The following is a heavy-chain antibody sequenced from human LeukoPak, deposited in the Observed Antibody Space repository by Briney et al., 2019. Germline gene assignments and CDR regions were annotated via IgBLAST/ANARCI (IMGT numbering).Heavy chain of an antibody. J-gene: IGHJ3*02. V-gene: IGHV3-11*03. CDR1: GFTFSDYY. D-gene: IGHD3-9*01. CDR2: ISSSSSYT. Sequence: GGSLRLSCAASGFTFSDYYMSWIRQAPGKGLEWVSYISSSSSYTNYADSVKGRFTISRDNAKNSLYLQMNSPRAEDTAVYYCATNYDILTGSPKDDAFDIWGQGTMVTVSS. CDR3: ATNYDILTGSPKDDAFDI.